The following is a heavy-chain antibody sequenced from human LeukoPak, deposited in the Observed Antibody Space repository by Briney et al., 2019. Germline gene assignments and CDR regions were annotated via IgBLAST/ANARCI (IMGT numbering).Heavy chain of an antibody. CDR2: IFYSGPT. D-gene: IGHD6-25*01. CDR3: AGGSRLPHFDY. Sequence: SETLSLTCTVSGGSISSYYWSWVRQPLGKGLELIGYIFYSGPTNYNPSLKCRLTISVDTSKNQFSLKLTSVTAADTAVYYCAGGSRLPHFDYWGQGTLVTVSS. V-gene: IGHV4-59*01. CDR1: GGSISSYY. J-gene: IGHJ4*02.